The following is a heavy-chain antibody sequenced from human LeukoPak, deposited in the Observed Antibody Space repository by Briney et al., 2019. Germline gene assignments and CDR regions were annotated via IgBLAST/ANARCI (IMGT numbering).Heavy chain of an antibody. CDR1: GFTFSSYA. CDR2: ISSNGGST. D-gene: IGHD2-21*02. V-gene: IGHV3-64*01. J-gene: IGHJ3*02. CDR3: ARVCGGDCWYAFDI. Sequence: GGSLRLSCAASGFTFSSYAMFWVRQAPGKGLEFVSAISSNGGSTYYANSVKGRFTIPRDNSKNTLYLQMGSLRADDMSVYYCARVCGGDCWYAFDIWGRGTMVTVSS.